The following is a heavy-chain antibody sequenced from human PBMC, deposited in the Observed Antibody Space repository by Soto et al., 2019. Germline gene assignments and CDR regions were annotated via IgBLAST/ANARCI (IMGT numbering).Heavy chain of an antibody. D-gene: IGHD6-19*01. V-gene: IGHV1-69*01. CDR1: GGTFSSYA. CDR2: IIPIFGTA. CDR3: ARALLGSSGWSRTYYYYSGMDV. Sequence: QVQLVQSGAEVKKPGSSVKVSCKASGGTFSSYAISWVRQAPGQGLEWMGGIIPIFGTANYAQKFQGRVTISADESTSTAYMELSSLRSEDTAVYYCARALLGSSGWSRTYYYYSGMDVWGQGTTVTVSS. J-gene: IGHJ6*02.